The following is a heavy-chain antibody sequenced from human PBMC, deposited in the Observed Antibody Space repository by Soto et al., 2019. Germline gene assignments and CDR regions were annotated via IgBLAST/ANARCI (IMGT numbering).Heavy chain of an antibody. Sequence: PSETLSLTCSVSGYSVSSSDYYWAWIRQPPGKGLEWIGSMFYSGLTYYNPSLKSRVTLSVDTSKNQFSVRLISVTAADTAVYYCAPLSVSLSGPYGIHVWGQGTTVTVSS. D-gene: IGHD2-15*01. J-gene: IGHJ6*02. CDR3: APLSVSLSGPYGIHV. CDR1: GYSVSSSDYY. CDR2: MFYSGLT. V-gene: IGHV4-39*01.